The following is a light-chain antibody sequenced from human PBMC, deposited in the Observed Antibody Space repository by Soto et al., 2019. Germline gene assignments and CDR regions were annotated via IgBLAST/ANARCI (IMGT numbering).Light chain of an antibody. J-gene: IGLJ2*01. V-gene: IGLV2-14*01. CDR1: SSDGGGYNY. CDR2: DVS. CDR3: SSYTSSSTGV. Sequence: QSALTQPASVSGSPGQSITISCTGTSSDGGGYNYVSWYQQHPGKAPKLMIYDVSHRPSGVSNRFSGSKSGNTASLTISGLQAEDEADYSCSSYTSSSTGVFGGGTKVTVL.